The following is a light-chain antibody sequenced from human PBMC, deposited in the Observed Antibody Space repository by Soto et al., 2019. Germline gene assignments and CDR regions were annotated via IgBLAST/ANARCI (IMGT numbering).Light chain of an antibody. CDR3: QQAASFPIT. V-gene: IGKV1-12*01. J-gene: IGKJ5*01. CDR2: TAS. CDR1: QGVSTW. Sequence: DIEMTQSPSSVSASGGDRVIITCRASQGVSTWLAWYQQKPGKAPNLLIYTASSLQSGVPSRFSGSGSGTDFTLTINGLQPEDFATYYCQQAASFPITFGQGTRLEIK.